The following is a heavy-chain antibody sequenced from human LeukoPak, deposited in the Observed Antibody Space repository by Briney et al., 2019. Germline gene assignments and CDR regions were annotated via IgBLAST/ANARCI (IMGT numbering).Heavy chain of an antibody. J-gene: IGHJ5*02. Sequence: ASVKVSCKASGYTFTSYGISWVRQAPGQGLECMGWISTYNGNTNYAQKLQGRVTMTTDTSTSTAYMELRSLRSDDTAVYYCARDFSGTTVWFDPWGQGTLVTVSS. CDR2: ISTYNGNT. CDR3: ARDFSGTTVWFDP. D-gene: IGHD1-7*01. CDR1: GYTFTSYG. V-gene: IGHV1-18*01.